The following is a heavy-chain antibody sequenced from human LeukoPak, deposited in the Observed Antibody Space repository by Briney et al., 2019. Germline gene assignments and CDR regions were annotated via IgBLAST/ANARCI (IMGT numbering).Heavy chain of an antibody. CDR3: ARVVITMVRGGYFDY. CDR2: IYYSGST. V-gene: IGHV4-39*07. J-gene: IGHJ4*02. CDR1: GGSISSSSYY. Sequence: SETLSLTCTVSGGSISSSSYYWGWIRQPPGKGLEWIGSIYYSGSTYYNPSLKSRVTISVDTSKNQLSLKLSSVTAADTAVYYCARVVITMVRGGYFDYWGQGTLVTVSS. D-gene: IGHD3-10*01.